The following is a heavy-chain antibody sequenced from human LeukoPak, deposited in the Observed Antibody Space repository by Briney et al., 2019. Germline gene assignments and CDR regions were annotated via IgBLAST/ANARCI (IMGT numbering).Heavy chain of an antibody. V-gene: IGHV3-21*01. Sequence: GGSLRLSCAASGFTFSSYSMNWVRQARGKGLEWVSSISGSSSYIYYADSVKGRFTISRDNAKNSLYLQMNRLRAEDTAVYYCASSGYEYKDAFDIWGQGTMVTVSS. CDR3: ASSGYEYKDAFDI. J-gene: IGHJ3*02. CDR2: ISGSSSYI. CDR1: GFTFSSYS. D-gene: IGHD5-12*01.